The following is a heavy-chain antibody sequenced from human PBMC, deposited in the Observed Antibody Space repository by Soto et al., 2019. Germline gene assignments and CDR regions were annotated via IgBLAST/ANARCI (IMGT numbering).Heavy chain of an antibody. CDR2: IDPSDSYT. Sequence: HGESLKISCKGSGYSFTSYWISWVRQMPGKGLEWMGRIDPSDSYTNYSPSFQGHVTISADKSISTAYLQWSSLKASDTAMYYCARRLDGGRASDFYYYGMDVWGQGTTVTVSS. D-gene: IGHD1-26*01. V-gene: IGHV5-10-1*01. CDR1: GYSFTSYW. J-gene: IGHJ6*02. CDR3: ARRLDGGRASDFYYYGMDV.